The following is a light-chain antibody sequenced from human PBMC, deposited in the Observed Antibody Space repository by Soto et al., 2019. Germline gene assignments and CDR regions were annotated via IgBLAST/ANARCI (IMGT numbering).Light chain of an antibody. J-gene: IGKJ4*01. CDR2: DAS. Sequence: DIQLTQSQSFVSASVGDRVIITCGCRQGLRISQEVSGYLAWYQQKPGKAPWLLIYDASTLQSGVPSRFGGSGSGTDFTLTISSLQPEDFATYYCQQRNSAPFTFGRGTKVEIE. CDR1: QGLRISQEVSGY. V-gene: IGKV1-9*01. CDR3: QQRNSAPFT.